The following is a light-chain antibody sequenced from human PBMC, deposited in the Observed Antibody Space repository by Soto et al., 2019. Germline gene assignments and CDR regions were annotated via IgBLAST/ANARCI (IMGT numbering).Light chain of an antibody. CDR2: EGS. J-gene: IGLJ2*01. CDR1: SSDVGSYGL. CDR3: CSDAGSSPVV. Sequence: QSALTQPASVSGSPGQSITISCTGTSSDVGSYGLVSWYQQHPGKAPKLMIYEGSKRPSGVSNRFSGSKSGNTASLTISGLQAEDEADYYCCSDAGSSPVVFGGGTKLTVL. V-gene: IGLV2-23*03.